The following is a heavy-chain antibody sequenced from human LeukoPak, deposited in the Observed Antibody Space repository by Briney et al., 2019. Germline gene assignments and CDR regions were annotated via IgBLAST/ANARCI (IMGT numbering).Heavy chain of an antibody. CDR3: ARDPGRDDYKLYYFDY. CDR1: SFSFDTFI. J-gene: IGHJ4*02. CDR2: ISGDTSYI. V-gene: IGHV3-21*01. D-gene: IGHD5-24*01. Sequence: GGCLRLSCAASSFSFDTFIMSWVRQAPGRGLEWVSSISGDTSYIYYADSVKGRFTISRDNAKNSVYLQMNSLRAEDTTVYYCARDPGRDDYKLYYFDYWGQGTLVTVSS.